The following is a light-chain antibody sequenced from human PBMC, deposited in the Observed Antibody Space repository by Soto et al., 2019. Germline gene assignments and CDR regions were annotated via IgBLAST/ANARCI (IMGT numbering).Light chain of an antibody. CDR3: QKYGSSRT. Sequence: EIVLTQSPGTLSLSPGGRATLSCRASQSVSRNYLAWYQQKPGQAPRLLIYAASNRATGIPDRFRGSGSVTDFSLTISRLEPEDFAVYYCQKYGSSRTFGQGTKVDIK. CDR2: AAS. V-gene: IGKV3-20*01. CDR1: QSVSRNY. J-gene: IGKJ1*01.